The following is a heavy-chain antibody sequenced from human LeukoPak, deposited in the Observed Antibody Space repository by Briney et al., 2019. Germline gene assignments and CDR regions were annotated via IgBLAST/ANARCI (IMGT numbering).Heavy chain of an antibody. Sequence: ASVKVSCKASGGTFSSYAISWVRQAPGQGLEWMGWINPNSGGTNYAQKFQGRVTMTGDTSVSTAYMELSRLRSDDTAVYYCARGYVDTAMVRTYYYYMDVWGKGTTVTISS. D-gene: IGHD5-18*01. V-gene: IGHV1-2*02. CDR3: ARGYVDTAMVRTYYYYMDV. CDR1: GGTFSSYA. J-gene: IGHJ6*03. CDR2: INPNSGGT.